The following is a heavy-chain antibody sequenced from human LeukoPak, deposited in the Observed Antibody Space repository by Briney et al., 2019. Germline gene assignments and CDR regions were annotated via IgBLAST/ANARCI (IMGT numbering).Heavy chain of an antibody. CDR3: ARAMTRNAFDF. CDR2: INSNTGGP. D-gene: IGHD2-21*02. V-gene: IGHV1-2*02. J-gene: IGHJ3*01. CDR1: GYAFIGYY. Sequence: ASVKVSCKASGYAFIGYYIHWVRQAPGQGLEWIGWINSNTGGPNYAQKFQGRVTMTRDTSSSTAYMELNRLGSDDTAMYYCARAMTRNAFDFWGQGTMVTVSS.